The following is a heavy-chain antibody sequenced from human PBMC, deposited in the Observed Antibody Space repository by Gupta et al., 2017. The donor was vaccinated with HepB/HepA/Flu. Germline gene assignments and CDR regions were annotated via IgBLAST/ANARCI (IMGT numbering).Heavy chain of an antibody. Sequence: QVQLVESGGGVVQPGRSLRLSCAASGFTFSSYAMHWVRQAPGKGLEWVAVISYDGSNKYYADSVKGRFTISRDNSKNTLYLQMNSLRAEDTAVYYCARDQLGRTTVTTHYYGMDVWGQGTTVTVSS. CDR2: ISYDGSNK. CDR3: ARDQLGRTTVTTHYYGMDV. J-gene: IGHJ6*02. V-gene: IGHV3-30-3*01. CDR1: GFTFSSYA. D-gene: IGHD4-17*01.